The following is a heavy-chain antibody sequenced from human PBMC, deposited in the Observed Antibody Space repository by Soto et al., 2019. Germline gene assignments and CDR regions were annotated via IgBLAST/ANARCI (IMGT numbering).Heavy chain of an antibody. CDR1: GFTFSTYA. D-gene: IGHD3-10*01. Sequence: PGGSLRLSCAASGFTFSTYAMNWVRQAPGKGLEWVSAISGRGDTTYYADSVKGRFTISRDNSKNTLSLQVNDLRAEDTAVYYCAKADYFGSGSHAFDYWGQGTVVTVSS. J-gene: IGHJ4*02. CDR2: ISGRGDTT. CDR3: AKADYFGSGSHAFDY. V-gene: IGHV3-23*01.